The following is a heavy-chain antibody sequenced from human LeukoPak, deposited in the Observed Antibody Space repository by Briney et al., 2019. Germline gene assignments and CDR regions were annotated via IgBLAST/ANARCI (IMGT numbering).Heavy chain of an antibody. V-gene: IGHV4-38-2*02. CDR1: GYSISSGYY. J-gene: IGHJ3*02. CDR2: IYHSGST. CDR3: AGAYCGGDCYSGRAFDI. Sequence: SETLSLTCTVSGYSISSGYYWGWIRPPPGKGLEWIGSIYHSGSTYYNPSLKSRVTISIEKSKNQFSLKLSSVTAADTAVYYCAGAYCGGDCYSGRAFDIWGQGTMVTVSS. D-gene: IGHD2-21*02.